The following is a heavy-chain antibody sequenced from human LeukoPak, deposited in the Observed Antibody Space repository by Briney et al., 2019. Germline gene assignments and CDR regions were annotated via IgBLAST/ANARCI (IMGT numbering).Heavy chain of an antibody. CDR2: INHSGST. D-gene: IGHD2-2*02. V-gene: IGHV4-34*01. J-gene: IGHJ4*02. Sequence: SETLSLTCAVYGGSFSGYYWSWIRQPPGKGLEWIGEINHSGSTNYNPSLKSRVTISVDTSKNQFSLKLSSVTAADTAVYYCARHRGQRGYCSSTSCYTEFDYWGQGTLVTVSS. CDR1: GGSFSGYY. CDR3: ARHRGQRGYCSSTSCYTEFDY.